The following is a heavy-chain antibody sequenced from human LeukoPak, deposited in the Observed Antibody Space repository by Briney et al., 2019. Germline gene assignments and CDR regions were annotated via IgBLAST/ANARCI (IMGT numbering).Heavy chain of an antibody. CDR3: ARDPEGVAAAGTSWFDP. CDR1: GYTFTGYY. V-gene: IGHV1-2*02. J-gene: IGHJ5*02. CDR2: INPNSGGT. D-gene: IGHD6-13*01. Sequence: ASVKVSCKASGYTFTGYYMHWVRQAPGQGLEWMGWINPNSGGTNYAQKFQGRVTMTRDTSISTAYMELSRLRSDDTAVYYCARDPEGVAAAGTSWFDPWGQGTLVTVPS.